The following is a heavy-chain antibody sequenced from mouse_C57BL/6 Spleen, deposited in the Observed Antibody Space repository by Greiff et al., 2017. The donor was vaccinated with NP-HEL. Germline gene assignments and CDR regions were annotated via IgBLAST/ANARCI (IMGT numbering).Heavy chain of an antibody. CDR3: ASGEDPYYFDY. CDR1: GYSITSGYY. Sequence: EVQRVESGPGLVKPSQSLSLTCSVTGYSITSGYYWNWIRQFPGNKLEWIGYISYDGSNNYNPSLKNRISITRDTSKNQFFLKLNSVTTEDTATYYGASGEDPYYFDYWGQGTTLTVSS. CDR2: ISYDGSN. V-gene: IGHV3-6*01. J-gene: IGHJ2*01.